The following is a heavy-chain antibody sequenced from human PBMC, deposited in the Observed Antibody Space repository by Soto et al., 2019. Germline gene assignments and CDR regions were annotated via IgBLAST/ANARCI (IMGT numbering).Heavy chain of an antibody. J-gene: IGHJ2*01. CDR2: MNPNSGNT. D-gene: IGHD1-26*01. CDR3: ASLVVGYWYFDL. Sequence: QVQLVQSGAEVKKPGASVKVSCKASGYTFTSYDINWVRQATGQGLEWMGWMNPNSGNTGYAQKFQGRVTMTRNTSISTAYIELSSLRSEDTAVYYCASLVVGYWYFDLWGSGTLVTVSS. CDR1: GYTFTSYD. V-gene: IGHV1-8*01.